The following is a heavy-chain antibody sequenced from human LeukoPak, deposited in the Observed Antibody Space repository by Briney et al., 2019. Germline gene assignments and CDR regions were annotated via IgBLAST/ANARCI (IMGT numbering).Heavy chain of an antibody. CDR1: GGSFSGYY. CDR3: ARSHCPWRVPATSYYFDY. Sequence: SETLSLTCAVYGGSFSGYYWSWIRQPPGKGLEWIGEINYSGSTNYNPSLKSRVTISVDTSKNQFSLKLRSVTAADTAVYSCARSHCPWRVPATSYYFDYWGKRTLVTVSS. CDR2: INYSGST. D-gene: IGHD6-19*01. V-gene: IGHV4-34*01. J-gene: IGHJ4*02.